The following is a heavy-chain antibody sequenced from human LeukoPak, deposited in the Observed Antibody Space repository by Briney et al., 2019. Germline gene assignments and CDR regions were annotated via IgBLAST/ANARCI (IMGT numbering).Heavy chain of an antibody. D-gene: IGHD3-22*01. CDR2: INHSGST. Sequence: KPSETLSLTCAVYGGSFSGYYWSWIRQPPGKGLEWIGEINHSGSTNYNPSLKSRVTISVDTSKNQFSLKLSSVTAADTAVYYCAREGNYYDSSGLDYFDYWGQGTLVTVSS. CDR1: GGSFSGYY. J-gene: IGHJ4*02. CDR3: AREGNYYDSSGLDYFDY. V-gene: IGHV4-34*01.